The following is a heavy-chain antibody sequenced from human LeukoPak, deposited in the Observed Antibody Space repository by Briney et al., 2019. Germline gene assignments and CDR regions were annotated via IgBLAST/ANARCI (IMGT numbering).Heavy chain of an antibody. J-gene: IGHJ3*02. D-gene: IGHD2-21*02. V-gene: IGHV3-23*01. CDR2: ISGSGGST. CDR3: AKVTLSIVVVTAPAFDI. CDR1: GFTFSSYA. Sequence: SGGSLRLSCAASGFTFSSYAMSWVRQAPGKGLEWVSAISGSGGSTYYADSVKGRFTISRDNSKNTLYLQMNSLRAEDTAVYYCAKVTLSIVVVTAPAFDIWGQGTMVTVSS.